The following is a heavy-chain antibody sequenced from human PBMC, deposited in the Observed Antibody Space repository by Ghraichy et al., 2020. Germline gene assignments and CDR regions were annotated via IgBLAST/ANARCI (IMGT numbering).Heavy chain of an antibody. CDR2: IKSKTDGGTT. Sequence: GGSLRLSCAASGFTFSNAWMSWVRQAPGKGLEWVGRIKSKTDGGTTDYAAPVKGRFTISRDDSKNTLYLQMNSLKTEDTAVYYCTTTAIYSSSLGRFDYWGQGTLVTVSS. D-gene: IGHD6-6*01. V-gene: IGHV3-15*01. CDR1: GFTFSNAW. CDR3: TTTAIYSSSLGRFDY. J-gene: IGHJ4*02.